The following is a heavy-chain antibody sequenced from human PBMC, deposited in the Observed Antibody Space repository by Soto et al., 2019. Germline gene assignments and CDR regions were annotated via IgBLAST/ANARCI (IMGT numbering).Heavy chain of an antibody. D-gene: IGHD2-2*01. CDR3: ARGGQLLSVAFDS. CDR2: INAGNGIT. J-gene: IGHJ3*02. CDR1: GYTFTRYA. V-gene: IGHV1-3*01. Sequence: QVQLVQSGAEVKKPGASVKVSCRASGYTFTRYALHWVRQAPGQRLEWMGWINAGNGITTYSQKFQGRVTITRDKSASTAYMELSSLTSEDTAVYYCARGGQLLSVAFDSWGQGTMVTVSS.